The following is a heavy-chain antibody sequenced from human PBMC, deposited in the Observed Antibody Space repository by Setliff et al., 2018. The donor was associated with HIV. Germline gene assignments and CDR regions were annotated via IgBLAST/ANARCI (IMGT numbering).Heavy chain of an antibody. CDR2: IYFTGST. CDR3: AREIKNPRYFDS. J-gene: IGHJ4*02. D-gene: IGHD3-16*01. V-gene: IGHV4-59*11. Sequence: SETLSLTCTVSGGPISSHYLSWVRQPPGKGLEWIGYIYFTGSTNYNPSPKSQVTISVDTSKHQFSLTLSSVTAADTAVYYCAREIKNPRYFDSWGQGTLVTVSS. CDR1: GGPISSHY.